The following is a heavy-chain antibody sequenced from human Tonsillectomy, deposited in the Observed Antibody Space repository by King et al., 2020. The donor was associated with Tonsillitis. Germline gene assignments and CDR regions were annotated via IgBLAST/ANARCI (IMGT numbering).Heavy chain of an antibody. Sequence: QLVQSGAEVKKPGSSVKVSCQASGGTFSSYAISWVRQAPGQGLEWMGGVIPIFGTTKCAQKFQGRVTIAADESTGTAYMELSSLRSEDTAIYYCARDRGYCRGGTCFSFDYWGQGTLVSVSS. J-gene: IGHJ4*02. D-gene: IGHD2-15*01. V-gene: IGHV1-69*12. CDR2: VIPIFGTT. CDR1: GGTFSSYA. CDR3: ARDRGYCRGGTCFSFDY.